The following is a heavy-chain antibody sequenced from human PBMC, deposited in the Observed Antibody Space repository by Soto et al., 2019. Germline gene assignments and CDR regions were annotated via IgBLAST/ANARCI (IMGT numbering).Heavy chain of an antibody. CDR2: IIPIFGTA. CDR1: GGTFTSYA. J-gene: IGHJ6*04. V-gene: IGHV1-69*13. Sequence: SVKVSCKASGGTFTSYAISWVRQAPGQGLEWMGGIIPIFGTANYAQKFQGRVTITADESTSTAYMKLSSLRSEDTAVYYCASGYYYGMDVWGKGTTVTVCS. CDR3: ASGYYYGMDV.